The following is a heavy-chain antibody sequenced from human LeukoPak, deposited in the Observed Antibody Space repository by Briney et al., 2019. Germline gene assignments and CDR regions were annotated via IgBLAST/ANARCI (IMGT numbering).Heavy chain of an antibody. CDR1: GGTFSSYA. Sequence: SVKVSCKASGGTFSSYAISWVRQAPGQGLEWMGRIIPILGIANYAQKFQGRVTITADKSTSTAYMELSSLRSEDTAVYYCARDPRSNIVVVVAAIGWFDPWGQGTLVTVSS. CDR2: IIPILGIA. D-gene: IGHD2-15*01. CDR3: ARDPRSNIVVVVAAIGWFDP. J-gene: IGHJ5*02. V-gene: IGHV1-69*04.